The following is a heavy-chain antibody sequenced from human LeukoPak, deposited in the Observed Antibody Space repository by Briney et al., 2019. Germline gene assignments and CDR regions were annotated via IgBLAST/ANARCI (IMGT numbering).Heavy chain of an antibody. D-gene: IGHD3-16*02. J-gene: IGHJ5*02. CDR2: INPNSGGT. CDR1: GYTFTGYY. Sequence: ASVKVSCKASGYTFTGYYMHWVRQAPGQGLEWMGWINPNSGGTNYAQKFQGRVTMTRDTSISTAYMELSRLRSDDTAVYYCARADYDYVWGSYRLPDPWGQGTLVTVSS. CDR3: ARADYDYVWGSYRLPDP. V-gene: IGHV1-2*02.